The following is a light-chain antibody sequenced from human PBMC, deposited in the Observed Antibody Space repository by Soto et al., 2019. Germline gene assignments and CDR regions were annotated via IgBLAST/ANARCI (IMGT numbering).Light chain of an antibody. J-gene: IGKJ4*01. Sequence: DIQMTQSPSTLSASVGDRVTITCRASQSFSTWLAWYQQKPGKAPNLLIYKTSILQRGVPSRFSGSGSGTAFTLTISSVQPDDGATYYCQQYNSNPLTLGGGTKFEIK. CDR3: QQYNSNPLT. V-gene: IGKV1-5*03. CDR1: QSFSTW. CDR2: KTS.